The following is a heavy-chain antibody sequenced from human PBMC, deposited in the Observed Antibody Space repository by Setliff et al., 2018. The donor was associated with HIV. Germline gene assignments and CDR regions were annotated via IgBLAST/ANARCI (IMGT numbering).Heavy chain of an antibody. CDR1: GYTFPNYG. CDR2: ISAYTANT. J-gene: IGHJ4*02. Sequence: ASVKVSCKASGYTFPNYGITWVRQAPGQGLEWMGWISAYTANTNYAQNLQGRVTLTTDTSTSTAYMELRSLRSDDTAVHYCARVRVGATPLDYWGQGTLVTVSS. CDR3: ARVRVGATPLDY. V-gene: IGHV1-18*01. D-gene: IGHD1-26*01.